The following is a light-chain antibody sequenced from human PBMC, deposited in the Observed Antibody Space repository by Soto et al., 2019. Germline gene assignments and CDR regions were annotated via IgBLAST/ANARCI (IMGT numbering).Light chain of an antibody. CDR1: SSDIGSYNL. V-gene: IGLV2-23*01. J-gene: IGLJ3*02. CDR2: EGS. CDR3: CSYSGSSTDWV. Sequence: QSALTQPASVSGSPGQSITISCTGTSSDIGSYNLVSWYQQHPGKAPKVMIYEGSKRPSGVSNRFSGSKSGNTASLTISGLQAEDEADYYCCSYSGSSTDWVFGGGTKVTVL.